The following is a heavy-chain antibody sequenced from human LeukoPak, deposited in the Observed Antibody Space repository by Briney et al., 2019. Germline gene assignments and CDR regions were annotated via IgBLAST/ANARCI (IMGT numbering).Heavy chain of an antibody. J-gene: IGHJ4*02. Sequence: GGSLRLSCRASGFTFGSYWMHWIRQAPGEGLTWVSRIHTDGSSTNYAESVRGRFTISRDNAKNTLYLHMNSLTVEDTGVYYCVRGGRGSSYGEFAYWGQGTLVTVSS. CDR1: GFTFGSYW. CDR2: IHTDGSST. V-gene: IGHV3-74*01. CDR3: VRGGRGSSYGEFAY. D-gene: IGHD5-18*01.